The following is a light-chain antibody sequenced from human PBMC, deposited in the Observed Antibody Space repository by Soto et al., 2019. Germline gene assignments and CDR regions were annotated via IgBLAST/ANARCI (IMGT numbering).Light chain of an antibody. CDR3: LQAHSFPRT. CDR2: AAS. J-gene: IGKJ1*01. CDR1: QDVNRW. Sequence: QDVNRWLAWYQHEPGKNPKLLIYAASSLQGGVPSRFSGSGSGKDFTLTITSLQPEDVATYYCLQAHSFPRTFGHGTKVEI. V-gene: IGKV1-12*01.